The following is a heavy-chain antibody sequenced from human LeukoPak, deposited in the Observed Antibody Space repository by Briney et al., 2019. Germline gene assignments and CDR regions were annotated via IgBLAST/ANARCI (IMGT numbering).Heavy chain of an antibody. CDR3: ARGTSMVRGVIMSY. J-gene: IGHJ4*02. CDR2: IYYSGST. Sequence: SETLSLTCTVSGGSISSYYWSWIRQPPGKGLEWIGYIYYSGSTNYNPSLKSRVTISVDTSKNQFSLKLSSVTAADTAVYYCARGTSMVRGVIMSYWGQGTLVTVSS. V-gene: IGHV4-59*01. D-gene: IGHD3-10*01. CDR1: GGSISSYY.